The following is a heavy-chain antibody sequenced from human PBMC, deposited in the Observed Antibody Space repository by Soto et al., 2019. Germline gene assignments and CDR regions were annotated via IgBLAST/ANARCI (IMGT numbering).Heavy chain of an antibody. V-gene: IGHV3-33*01. J-gene: IGHJ3*01. CDR2: IWYDGSNK. CDR1: GFTFSSYG. CDR3: ARRVIGGRDGYNDPDAFDV. Sequence: GGSLRLSCAASGFTFSSYGMHWVRQAPGKGLEWVAVIWYDGSNKYYADSVKGRFTISADKSISTAYLQWSSLKASDTAMYYCARRVIGGRDGYNDPDAFDVWGEGTMVTVS. D-gene: IGHD3-22*01.